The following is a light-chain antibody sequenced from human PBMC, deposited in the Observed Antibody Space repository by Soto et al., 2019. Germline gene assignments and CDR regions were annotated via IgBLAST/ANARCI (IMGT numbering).Light chain of an antibody. CDR3: QQSYSIPWT. CDR2: GAT. V-gene: IGKV1-39*01. J-gene: IGKJ1*01. CDR1: QSITIY. Sequence: DIQMTQSPSSLSASVGDKVTITCRTSQSITIYLNWYHHKPGNAPKLLIYGATTLQSGVPSRFRGSGSGTDFTLTISSLQPEDFGIYYCQQSYSIPWTFGQGTKVEIK.